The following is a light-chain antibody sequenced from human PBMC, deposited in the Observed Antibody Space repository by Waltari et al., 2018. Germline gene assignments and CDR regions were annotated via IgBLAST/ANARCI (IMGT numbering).Light chain of an antibody. Sequence: DVVMTQSPLSLPVTLGQPASISCRSSQSLVHSDGNTYLNWFQQRPGQSPRRLIYKVSNRDSGVPDRFSGSGSGTDFTLKISRVDAEDVGVYYCMQGTHWPPATFGQGTKLEIK. V-gene: IGKV2-30*02. J-gene: IGKJ2*01. CDR1: QSLVHSDGNTY. CDR2: KVS. CDR3: MQGTHWPPAT.